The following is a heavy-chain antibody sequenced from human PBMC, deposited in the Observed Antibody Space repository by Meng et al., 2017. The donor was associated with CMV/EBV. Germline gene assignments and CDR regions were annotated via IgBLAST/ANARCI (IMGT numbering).Heavy chain of an antibody. CDR1: GYTFTGYY. V-gene: IGHV1-2*02. J-gene: IGHJ4*02. D-gene: IGHD6-6*01. Sequence: ASVKVSCKASGYTFTGYYMHWVRQAPGQGLEWMGWINPKSGGTNYAQNFQGRVTMTRDTSISTAYMELNRLRSDDTAVYYCASGAGVGDSSSGLADYLGQGTLVTVSS. CDR3: ASGAGVGDSSSGLADY. CDR2: INPKSGGT.